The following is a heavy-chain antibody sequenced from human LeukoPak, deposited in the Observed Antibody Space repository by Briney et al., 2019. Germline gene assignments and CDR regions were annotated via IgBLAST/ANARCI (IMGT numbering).Heavy chain of an antibody. CDR1: GFTFSKFG. CDR3: ARDLYYDILTGSDDAFDI. J-gene: IGHJ3*02. V-gene: IGHV3-7*01. Sequence: GRSLRLSCAASGFTFSKFGMHWVRQAPGKGLEWVANINQGGSEKYYVDSVKGRFTISRDNAKNSLYLQMNRLRAEDTAVYYCARDLYYDILTGSDDAFDIWGQGTMVTVSS. D-gene: IGHD3-9*01. CDR2: INQGGSEK.